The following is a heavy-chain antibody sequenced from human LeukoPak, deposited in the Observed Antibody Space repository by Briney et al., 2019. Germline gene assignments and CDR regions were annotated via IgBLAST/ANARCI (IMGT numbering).Heavy chain of an antibody. Sequence: PGGSLRLSCAASTFTFSRYWMHWVRQAPGKGLIWVSLTKSDGRTTLYADSVKGRFTISRDNAKNTLYMQMNSLRAEDTAVYYCVRDLGGRSGHWGQGTLVTVSS. CDR2: TKSDGRTT. D-gene: IGHD1-26*01. J-gene: IGHJ4*02. CDR3: VRDLGGRSGH. CDR1: TFTFSRYW. V-gene: IGHV3-74*01.